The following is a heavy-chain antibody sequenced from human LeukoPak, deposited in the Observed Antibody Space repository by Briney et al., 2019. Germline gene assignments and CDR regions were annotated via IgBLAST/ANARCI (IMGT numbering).Heavy chain of an antibody. V-gene: IGHV3-48*04. CDR3: ARGGVLGTWNYEDAFDI. CDR2: ISSSSSTI. J-gene: IGHJ3*02. CDR1: GFTFSSYS. D-gene: IGHD1-7*01. Sequence: QAGGSLRLSCAASGFTFSSYSMNWVRQAPGKGLEWVSYISSSSSTIYYADSVKGRFTISRDNAKNSLYLQMNSLRAEDTAVYYCARGGVLGTWNYEDAFDIWAKGQWSPSLQ.